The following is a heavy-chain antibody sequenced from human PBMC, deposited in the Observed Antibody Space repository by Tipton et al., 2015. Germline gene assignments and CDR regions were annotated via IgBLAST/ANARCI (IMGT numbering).Heavy chain of an antibody. CDR2: ITTDADAIKT. Sequence: SLRLSCVASGFTFSNEWMHWVRQAPGKGLEGVSHITTDADAIKTWYADSVKGRFTISRDNDKNTLYLQMSSLRPEDTAVYYCADPPTPDFWGQGSLVTVSS. V-gene: IGHV3-74*01. J-gene: IGHJ4*02. CDR3: ADPPTPDF. CDR1: GFTFSNEW. D-gene: IGHD2-15*01.